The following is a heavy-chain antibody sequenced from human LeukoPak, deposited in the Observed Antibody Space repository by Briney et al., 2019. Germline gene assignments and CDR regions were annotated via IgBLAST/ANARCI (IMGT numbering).Heavy chain of an antibody. CDR3: ARASAGIVVVVAAFDY. Sequence: GASVKVSCKASGYTFTGYYMHWVRQAPGQGLEWMGWINPNSGGTNYAQKFQGRVTMTRDTSISTAYMEPSRLRSDDTAVYYCARASAGIVVVVAAFDYWGQGTLVTVSS. D-gene: IGHD2-15*01. CDR2: INPNSGGT. J-gene: IGHJ4*02. V-gene: IGHV1-2*02. CDR1: GYTFTGYY.